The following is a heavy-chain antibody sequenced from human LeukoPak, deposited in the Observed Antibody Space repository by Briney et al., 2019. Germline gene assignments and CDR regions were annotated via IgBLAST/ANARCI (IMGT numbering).Heavy chain of an antibody. CDR2: IYYSGST. CDR1: GGSISSGGYY. D-gene: IGHD2-15*01. Sequence: SETLSLTCTVSGGSISSGGYYWSWIRQHPGKGLEWIGYIYYSGSTYYNPSLKSRVTISVDTSKNQFSLKLSSVTAADTAVYYCARGSGGYCSGGSCYSRWFDPWGQGTLVTVSS. V-gene: IGHV4-31*03. CDR3: ARGSGGYCSGGSCYSRWFDP. J-gene: IGHJ5*02.